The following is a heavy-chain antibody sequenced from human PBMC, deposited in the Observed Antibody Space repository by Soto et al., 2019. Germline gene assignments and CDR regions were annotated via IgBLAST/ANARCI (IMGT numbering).Heavy chain of an antibody. CDR2: ISSSSTT. V-gene: IGHV3-48*01. J-gene: IGHJ4*02. CDR3: ASPLSSTRTY. D-gene: IGHD2-2*01. CDR1: GFTFSSYS. Sequence: EVQLVESGGGLVQPGGSLRLSCAASGFTFSSYSMNWVRQAPGKGLEWVSYISSSSTTYYADSVKGRFTISRDNAKNSLYLQMNSLRAEDTAVYYCASPLSSTRTYWGQGTLVTVSS.